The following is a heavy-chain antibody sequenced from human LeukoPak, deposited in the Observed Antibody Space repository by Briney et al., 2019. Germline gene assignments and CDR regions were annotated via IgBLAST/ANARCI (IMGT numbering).Heavy chain of an antibody. V-gene: IGHV3-66*01. D-gene: IGHD6-19*01. CDR3: AREARSSGWYGKGEYYFDY. CDR2: IYSGGST. Sequence: GGSLRLSCAASGFTFSSYAMSWVRQAPGKGLEWVSVIYSGGSTYYADSVKGRFTISRDNSKNTLYLQMNSLRAEDTAVYYCAREARSSGWYGKGEYYFDYWGQGTLVTVSS. CDR1: GFTFSSYA. J-gene: IGHJ4*02.